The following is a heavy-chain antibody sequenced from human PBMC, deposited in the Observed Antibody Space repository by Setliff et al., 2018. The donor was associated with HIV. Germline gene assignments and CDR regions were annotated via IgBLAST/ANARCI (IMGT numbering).Heavy chain of an antibody. CDR1: RFSFKTYG. V-gene: IGHV3-30*02. D-gene: IGHD6-19*01. CDR3: ARDRTGYSSGWDHFQH. Sequence: GGSLRLSCTASRFSFKTYGMHWVRQAPGKGLEWVAFIRYDGSDKYYADSVKGRFTISRDNSKNTLYFQLNSLRVDDTAVYYCARDRTGYSSGWDHFQHWGQGTLVTVSS. J-gene: IGHJ1*01. CDR2: IRYDGSDK.